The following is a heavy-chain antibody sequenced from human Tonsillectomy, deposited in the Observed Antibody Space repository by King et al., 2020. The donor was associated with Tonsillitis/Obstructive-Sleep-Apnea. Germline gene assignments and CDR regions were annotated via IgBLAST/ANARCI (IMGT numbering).Heavy chain of an antibody. J-gene: IGHJ6*02. CDR1: GGTFSSYA. Sequence: SGPEVKKPGSSVKVSCKASGGTFSSYAISWVRQAPGQGLEWMGGSIPIFGTANYAQKFQGRVTITADESTSTAYMEMSSLRSEDTAVYYCARLKGAMGGLAAAPAMAVWGQGTTVTVSS. CDR3: ARLKGAMGGLAAAPAMAV. D-gene: IGHD6-13*01. V-gene: IGHV1-69*01. CDR2: SIPIFGTA.